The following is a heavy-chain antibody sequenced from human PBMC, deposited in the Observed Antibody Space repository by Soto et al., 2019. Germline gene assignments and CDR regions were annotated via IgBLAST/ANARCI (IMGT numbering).Heavy chain of an antibody. V-gene: IGHV3-30*04. J-gene: IGHJ4*02. Sequence: QVQLVESGGGMAQAWTSLRLSCTGSGFTFNSLSLHWVRQGPDKGLEWVAVVSFDGKVTYYADSVKGRFTVSRDISKNTIYLQANSLRPEDTAVYYCAREPYGDSQYFDYWGQGTPVTVSS. CDR1: GFTFNSLS. CDR2: VSFDGKVT. CDR3: AREPYGDSQYFDY. D-gene: IGHD2-21*02.